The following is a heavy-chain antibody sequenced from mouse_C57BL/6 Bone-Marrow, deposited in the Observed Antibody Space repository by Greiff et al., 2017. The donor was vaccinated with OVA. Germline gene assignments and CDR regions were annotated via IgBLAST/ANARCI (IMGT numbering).Heavy chain of an antibody. D-gene: IGHD2-1*01. Sequence: VQLQQSGAELVRPGASVKLSCTASGFNIKDDYMHWVKQRPEQGLEWIGWIDPENGDTEYASKFQGKATITADTSSNTAYLQLIILTSEDTAVYYCTSDGNFDYWGQGTTLTVSS. CDR3: TSDGNFDY. J-gene: IGHJ2*01. CDR1: GFNIKDDY. V-gene: IGHV14-4*01. CDR2: IDPENGDT.